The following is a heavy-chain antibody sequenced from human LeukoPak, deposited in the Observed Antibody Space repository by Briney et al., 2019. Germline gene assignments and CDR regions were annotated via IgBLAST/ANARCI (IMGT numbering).Heavy chain of an antibody. CDR2: ISAYNGNT. J-gene: IGHJ6*03. CDR1: GYTFTSYG. V-gene: IGHV1-18*01. CDR3: ATDHPGNYDILTGYYKRAKDYYYYMDV. D-gene: IGHD3-9*01. Sequence: GASVKVSCKASGYTFTSYGISWVRQAPGQGLEWMGWISAYNGNTNYAQKLQGRVTMTTDTSTSTAYMELRSLRSDDTAVYYCATDHPGNYDILTGYYKRAKDYYYYMDVWGKGTTVTVSS.